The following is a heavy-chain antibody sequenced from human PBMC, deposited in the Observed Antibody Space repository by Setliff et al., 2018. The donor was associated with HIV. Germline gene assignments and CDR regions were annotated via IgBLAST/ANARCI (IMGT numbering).Heavy chain of an antibody. J-gene: IGHJ4*02. Sequence: SVKVSCKASGGSFSSFGIAWVRQVPGQGLEWMGGIIPMFGTANYGQKFQGRLTMTRNTSISTAYMEVSSLRSEATAVYYCARAPAKKAGTGSDHWGQGTLVTVSS. CDR2: IIPMFGTA. V-gene: IGHV1-69*05. CDR1: GGSFSSFG. CDR3: ARAPAKKAGTGSDH. D-gene: IGHD6-19*01.